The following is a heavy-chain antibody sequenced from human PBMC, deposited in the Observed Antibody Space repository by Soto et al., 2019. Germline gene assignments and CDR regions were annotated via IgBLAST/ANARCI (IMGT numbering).Heavy chain of an antibody. CDR2: ISGSGGST. Sequence: PGGSLRLSCAASGFTFSSYAMSWVRQAPGKGLEWVSAISGSGGSTYYADSVKGRFTISRDNSKNTLYLQMNSLRAEDTAVYYCAKDWEVGVVQYYMDVWGKGTTVTVSS. V-gene: IGHV3-23*01. CDR3: AKDWEVGVVQYYMDV. D-gene: IGHD3-3*01. J-gene: IGHJ6*03. CDR1: GFTFSSYA.